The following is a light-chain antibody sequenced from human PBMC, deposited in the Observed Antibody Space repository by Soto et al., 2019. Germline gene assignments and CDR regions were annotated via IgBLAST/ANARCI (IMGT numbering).Light chain of an antibody. V-gene: IGLV1-40*01. CDR2: GNS. CDR3: QSYDSSLSGWV. J-gene: IGLJ3*02. Sequence: QPVLTQPPSVSGAPGQRVTISCTGSSSNIGAGYDVHWYQQLPGTAPKLLISGNSNRPSGVPDRFSGSKSGTSASLAITGLQAEDEADYYCQSYDSSLSGWVFGGGPKLTVL. CDR1: SSNIGAGYD.